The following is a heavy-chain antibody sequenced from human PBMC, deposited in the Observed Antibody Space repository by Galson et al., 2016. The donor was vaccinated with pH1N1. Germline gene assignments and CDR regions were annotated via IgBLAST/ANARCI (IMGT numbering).Heavy chain of an antibody. CDR3: ARGKGYMLPYTWFDP. V-gene: IGHV1-69*13. CDR2: IDPIYDQA. D-gene: IGHD1-1*01. CDR1: GGSFSPGG. J-gene: IGHJ5*02. Sequence: SVKVSCKVSGGSFSPGGISWVRQAPGQGLEWMGRIDPIYDQASYAQKLQGRVNITADESTSPAYMELSTPTSDDSAVYYCARGKGYMLPYTWFDPWGQGTLVIVSS.